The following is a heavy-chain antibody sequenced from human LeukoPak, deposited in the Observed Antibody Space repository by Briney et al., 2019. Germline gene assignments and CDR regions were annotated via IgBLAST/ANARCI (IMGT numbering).Heavy chain of an antibody. D-gene: IGHD4-11*01. CDR3: ATVTKVDFDY. CDR1: GFTFSSYT. J-gene: IGHJ4*02. CDR2: VSVEGIGR. V-gene: IGHV3-30*09. Sequence: PGGSLRLSCAASGFTFSSYTFYWFRQAPGKGLEWVASVSVEGIGRYFPGSVEGRCAISRDDSKKSVFLQMSNLRPEDTAVYFCATVTKVDFDYWGQGTLVTVSS.